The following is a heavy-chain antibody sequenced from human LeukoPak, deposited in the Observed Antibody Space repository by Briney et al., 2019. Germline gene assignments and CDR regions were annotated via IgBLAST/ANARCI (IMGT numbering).Heavy chain of an antibody. D-gene: IGHD4-17*01. CDR2: INHNSGGT. V-gene: IGHV1-2*02. CDR1: GYTFTSYA. J-gene: IGHJ6*03. Sequence: ASVKVSCKASGYTFTSYAMNWVRQAPGQGLEWMAWINHNSGGTKYAEKFQGRVTVTRDTSTSTAYMELSRLRPDDTAVYYCARGTDYGDYGGTWFYYYYMDVWGEGTTVTVSS. CDR3: ARGTDYGDYGGTWFYYYYMDV.